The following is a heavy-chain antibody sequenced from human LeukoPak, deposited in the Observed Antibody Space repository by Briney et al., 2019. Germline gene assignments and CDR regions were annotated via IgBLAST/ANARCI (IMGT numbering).Heavy chain of an antibody. CDR3: ARDLKRFLEWLLPDYYYYYMDV. Sequence: ASVEVSCKASGYTFTSYGISWVRQAPGQGLEWMGWISAYNGNTNYAQKLQGRVTMTTDTSTSTAYMELRSLRSDDTAVYYCARDLKRFLEWLLPDYYYYYMDVWGKGTTVTVSS. D-gene: IGHD3-3*01. V-gene: IGHV1-18*01. J-gene: IGHJ6*03. CDR2: ISAYNGNT. CDR1: GYTFTSYG.